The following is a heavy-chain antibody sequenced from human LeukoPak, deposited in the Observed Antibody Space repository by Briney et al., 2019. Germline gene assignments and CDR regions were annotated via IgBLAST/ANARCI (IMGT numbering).Heavy chain of an antibody. CDR2: ISYDGSNK. CDR1: GFAFTTYW. J-gene: IGHJ4*02. CDR3: VRSVVVIAATPRLDY. D-gene: IGHD2-15*01. Sequence: GGSLRLSCAASGFAFTTYWMTWVRQAPGKGLEWVAVISYDGSNKYYADSVKGRFTISRDNSKNTLYLQMNSLRVEDTAVYYCVRSVVVIAATPRLDYWGQGTLVTVSS. V-gene: IGHV3-30*03.